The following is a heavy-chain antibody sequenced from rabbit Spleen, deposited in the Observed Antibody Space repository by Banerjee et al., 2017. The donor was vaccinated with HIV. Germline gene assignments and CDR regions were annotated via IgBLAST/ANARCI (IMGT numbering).Heavy chain of an antibody. J-gene: IGHJ4*01. Sequence: QEQLEESGGDLVKPEGSLTLTCTASGFSFSGYWMNWVRQAPGKGLEWIGCISTTSGSTYYATWAKGRFTITRSTSLNTVTLQLNSLTAADMATYFCAREERSYRYQTLWGPGTLVTVS. D-gene: IGHD6-1*01. CDR3: AREERSYRYQTL. CDR2: ISTTSGST. V-gene: IGHV1S45*01. CDR1: GFSFSGYW.